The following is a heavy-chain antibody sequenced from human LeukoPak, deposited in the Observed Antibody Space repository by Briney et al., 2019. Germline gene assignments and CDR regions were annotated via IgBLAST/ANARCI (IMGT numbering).Heavy chain of an antibody. D-gene: IGHD4-11*01. V-gene: IGHV4-59*01. CDR2: IYYSGST. J-gene: IGHJ6*02. CDR1: GGSISSYY. Sequence: PSETLSLTCTVSGGSISSYYWSWIRQPPGKGLEWIGYIYYSGSTNYNPSLKSRVTISADTSKNQFSLKLSSVTAADTAVYYCARAVNPYYGMDVGGQGTTVTVSS. CDR3: ARAVNPYYGMDV.